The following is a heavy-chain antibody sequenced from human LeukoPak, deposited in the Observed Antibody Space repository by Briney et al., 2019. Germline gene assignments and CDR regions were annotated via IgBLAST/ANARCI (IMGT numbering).Heavy chain of an antibody. Sequence: PSDTLSLTCTVSGGSISSYYWSWIRQPPGKGLEWIGYIYYSGSTNYNPSLKSRVTISVDTSKNQFSLKLSSVTAADTAVYYCARAKRTYYYGSGSYYPPGDYYYYGMDVWGQGTTVTVSS. J-gene: IGHJ6*02. CDR1: GGSISSYY. V-gene: IGHV4-59*07. D-gene: IGHD3-10*01. CDR3: ARAKRTYYYGSGSYYPPGDYYYYGMDV. CDR2: IYYSGST.